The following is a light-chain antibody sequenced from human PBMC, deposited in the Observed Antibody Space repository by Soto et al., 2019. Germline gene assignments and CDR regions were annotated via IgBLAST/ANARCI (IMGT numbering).Light chain of an antibody. V-gene: IGLV2-14*01. CDR2: DVS. CDR1: SSDVGGYNY. Sequence: QSALTQPASVSGAPGQAITISCTGTSSDVGGYNYVSWYQQHPGKAPKLMIYDVSTRPSGVSNRFSGSKSGNTASLTISGLQAEDEADYYCSSYTSSSTPYVFGTGTKLPVL. J-gene: IGLJ1*01. CDR3: SSYTSSSTPYV.